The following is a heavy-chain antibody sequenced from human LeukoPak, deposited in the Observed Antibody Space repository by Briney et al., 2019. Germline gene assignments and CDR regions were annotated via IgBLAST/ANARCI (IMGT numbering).Heavy chain of an antibody. V-gene: IGHV1-46*01. CDR1: GYTFTSYD. Sequence: ASVKVSCKASGYTFTSYDINWVRQATGQGLEWMGIINPSGGSTSYAQKFQGRVTMTRDTSTSTVYMELSSLRSEDTAVYYCARVLQQVLGAFDIWGQGTMVTVSS. CDR2: INPSGGST. D-gene: IGHD3-16*01. CDR3: ARVLQQVLGAFDI. J-gene: IGHJ3*02.